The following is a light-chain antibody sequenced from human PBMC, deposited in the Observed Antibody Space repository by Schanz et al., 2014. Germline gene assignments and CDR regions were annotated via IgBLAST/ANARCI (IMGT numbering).Light chain of an antibody. CDR1: NSNVGRHS. CDR2: MNN. J-gene: IGLJ3*02. V-gene: IGLV1-44*01. Sequence: QSVLTQPPSASGIPGQRVTISCSGSNSNVGRHSVFWYQVVPGTAPKVLIFMNNQRPSGVPNRFSASKSGTSASLAISGLQSEDEADYYCASWDDSLNARVFGGGTKVTVL. CDR3: ASWDDSLNARV.